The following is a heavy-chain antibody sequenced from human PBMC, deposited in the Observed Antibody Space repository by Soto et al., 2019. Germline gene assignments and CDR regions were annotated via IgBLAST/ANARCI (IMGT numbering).Heavy chain of an antibody. J-gene: IGHJ6*02. V-gene: IGHV3-33*01. CDR1: GFTFSSYG. Sequence: GGSLRLSCAASGFTFSSYGMHWVRQAPGKGLEWVAVIWYDGSNKYYADSVKGRFTISRDNSKNTLYLQMNSLRAEDTAVYYCARDHPRRGFGASTGGVDVWGQGTTVTVSS. D-gene: IGHD3-10*01. CDR2: IWYDGSNK. CDR3: ARDHPRRGFGASTGGVDV.